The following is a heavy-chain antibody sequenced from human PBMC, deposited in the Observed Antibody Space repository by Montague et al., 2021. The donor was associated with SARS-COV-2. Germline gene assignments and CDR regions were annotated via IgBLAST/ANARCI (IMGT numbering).Heavy chain of an antibody. CDR1: GYIFTGSY. V-gene: IGHV1-2*02. CDR2: INPKTGDT. D-gene: IGHD5-12*01. J-gene: IGHJ4*02. CDR3: ARGALTSYSAYARPAFY. Sequence: SVKVSCKASGYIFTGSYIHWVRQAPGHGLEWMGWINPKTGDTNYGQKFQGRVAMTGDTSVNTAYMELRNLRSDDTAVYFCARGALTSYSAYARPAFYWGQGTLVTVSS.